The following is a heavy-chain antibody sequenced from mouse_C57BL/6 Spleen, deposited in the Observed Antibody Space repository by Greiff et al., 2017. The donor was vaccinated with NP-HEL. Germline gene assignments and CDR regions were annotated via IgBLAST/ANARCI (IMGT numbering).Heavy chain of an antibody. Sequence: VKLQESGPELVKPGASVKISCKASGYAFSSSWMNWVKQRPGKGLEWIGRIYPGDGDTNYNGKFKGKATLTADKSSSTAYMQLSSLTSEDSAVYFCARSELGGYAMDYWGQGTSVTVSS. CDR1: GYAFSSSW. D-gene: IGHD4-1*01. J-gene: IGHJ4*01. CDR2: IYPGDGDT. V-gene: IGHV1-82*01. CDR3: ARSELGGYAMDY.